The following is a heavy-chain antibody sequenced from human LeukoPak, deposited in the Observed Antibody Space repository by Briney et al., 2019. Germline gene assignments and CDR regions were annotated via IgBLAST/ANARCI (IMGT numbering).Heavy chain of an antibody. CDR1: GGSFSGYY. CDR3: ARGYCSSTSCLRSAYYMDV. J-gene: IGHJ6*03. D-gene: IGHD2-2*01. V-gene: IGHV4-34*01. CDR2: INHSGST. Sequence: SETLSLTCAVYGGSFSGYYWSWIRQPPGKGLEWIGEINHSGSTNYNPSLKSRVTISVDTSKNQFSPKLSSVTAADTAVYYCARGYCSSTSCLRSAYYMDVWGKGTTVTVSS.